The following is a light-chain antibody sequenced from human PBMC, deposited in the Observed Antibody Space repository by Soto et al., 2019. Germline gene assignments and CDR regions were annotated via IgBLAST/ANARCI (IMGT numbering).Light chain of an antibody. CDR2: DAS. Sequence: EIVLTQSPATLSLSPGERAALSCRASETVDSFLAWYQQKPGQAPRLLISDASKRATCIPARFSGSGSGTDFTLTISSLEPEDFAVYYCQQRTKWPPLTVGGGTKVEIK. CDR1: ETVDSF. CDR3: QQRTKWPPLT. J-gene: IGKJ4*01. V-gene: IGKV3-11*01.